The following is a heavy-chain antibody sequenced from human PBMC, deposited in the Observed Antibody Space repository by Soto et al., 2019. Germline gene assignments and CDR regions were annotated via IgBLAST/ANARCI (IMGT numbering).Heavy chain of an antibody. J-gene: IGHJ1*01. CDR1: GFTFSSYG. CDR2: IWYDGSNK. V-gene: IGHV3-33*01. CDR3: ARERGGCSGGSCYSSLSEYFQH. Sequence: QVQLVESGGGVVQPGRSLRLSCAASGFTFSSYGMHWVRQAPGKGLEWVAGIWYDGSNKYYADSVKGRFTISRDHSKNTLYLQMKSLRAGDTAVYYCARERGGCSGGSCYSSLSEYFQHWGQGTLVTVSS. D-gene: IGHD2-15*01.